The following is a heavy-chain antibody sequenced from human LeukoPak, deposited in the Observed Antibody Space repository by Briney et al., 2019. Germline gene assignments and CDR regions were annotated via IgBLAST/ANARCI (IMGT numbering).Heavy chain of an antibody. CDR3: ARERAGIWDSFDY. CDR2: ISGRGGST. CDR1: GFTFNNYG. Sequence: TGASLRLSCAASGFTFNNYGMSWVRQAPGKGLEWVSVISGRGGSTYYADSVKGRFTISRDNSKNRLYLQMNSLRAEDTAVYYCARERAGIWDSFDYWGQGTLVTVSS. J-gene: IGHJ4*02. V-gene: IGHV3-23*01. D-gene: IGHD3-10*01.